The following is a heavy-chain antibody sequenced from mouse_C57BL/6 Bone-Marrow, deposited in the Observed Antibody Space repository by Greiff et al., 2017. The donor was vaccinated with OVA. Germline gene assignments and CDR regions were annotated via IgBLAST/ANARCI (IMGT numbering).Heavy chain of an antibody. Sequence: EVKLQESGPGMVKPSQSLSLTCTVTGYSITSGYDWHWIRHFPGNKLEWMGYISYSGSTNYNPSLKSRISITHDTSKNHFFLKLNSVTTEDTATYDCARGLRGAWFADWGQGTLVTVSA. D-gene: IGHD1-1*01. CDR1: GYSITSGYD. CDR3: ARGLRGAWFAD. V-gene: IGHV3-1*01. J-gene: IGHJ3*01. CDR2: ISYSGST.